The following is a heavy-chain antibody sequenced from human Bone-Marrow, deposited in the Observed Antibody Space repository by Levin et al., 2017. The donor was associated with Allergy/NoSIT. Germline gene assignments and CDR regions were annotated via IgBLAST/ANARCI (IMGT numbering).Heavy chain of an antibody. CDR1: GYTFTSYY. Sequence: ASVKVSCKASGYTFTSYYMHWVRQAPGQGLEWMGIINPSGGSTSYAQKFQGRVTMTRDTSTSTVYMELSSLRSEDTAVYYCARERVDDSSGYYYVGDYWGQGTLVTVSS. D-gene: IGHD3-22*01. CDR2: INPSGGST. CDR3: ARERVDDSSGYYYVGDY. V-gene: IGHV1-46*01. J-gene: IGHJ4*02.